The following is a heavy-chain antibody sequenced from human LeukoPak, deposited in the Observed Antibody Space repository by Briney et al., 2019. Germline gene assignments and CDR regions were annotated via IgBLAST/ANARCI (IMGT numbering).Heavy chain of an antibody. CDR1: GGTFSRYA. D-gene: IGHD2-2*02. J-gene: IGHJ6*02. V-gene: IGHV1-69*13. CDR2: TIPIFGTA. Sequence: SVKVSCKASGGTFSRYAISWVRQAPGQGLEWMGGTIPIFGTANYAQKFQGRVTITADESTSTAYMELSSLRSEDTAVYYCARRIVVVPAAIKYYYYGMDVWGQGTTVTVSS. CDR3: ARRIVVVPAAIKYYYYGMDV.